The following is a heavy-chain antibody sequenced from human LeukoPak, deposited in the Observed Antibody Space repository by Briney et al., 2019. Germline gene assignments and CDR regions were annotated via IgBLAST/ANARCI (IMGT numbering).Heavy chain of an antibody. D-gene: IGHD1-14*01. J-gene: IGHJ4*02. CDR2: ISGDGHIT. V-gene: IGHV3-43*02. Sequence: GGSLRLSCAASGFTFDDYGMHRVRQAPGKGLEWVSLISGDGHITNYTDSVKGRFTISRDNNKNSLYLQMNSLRAEDTALYYCVKDPTGGDSAYWGPGTLVTVSS. CDR1: GFTFDDYG. CDR3: VKDPTGGDSAY.